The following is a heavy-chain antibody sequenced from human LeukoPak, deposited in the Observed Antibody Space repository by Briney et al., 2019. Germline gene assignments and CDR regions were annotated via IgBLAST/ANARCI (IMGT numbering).Heavy chain of an antibody. CDR1: GFIFSSYG. V-gene: IGHV3-33*01. D-gene: IGHD4-11*01. CDR3: ARSNTMTSNYYYGMDV. J-gene: IGHJ6*02. CDR2: IWYDGSKE. Sequence: PGGSLRLSCAASGFIFSSYGIHWVRQAPGQGLEWVAVIWYDGSKEYYSDSVKGRFTVSRDNSKNTLDLQMSSLRAEDTAVYYCARSNTMTSNYYYGMDVWGQGTTVTVSS.